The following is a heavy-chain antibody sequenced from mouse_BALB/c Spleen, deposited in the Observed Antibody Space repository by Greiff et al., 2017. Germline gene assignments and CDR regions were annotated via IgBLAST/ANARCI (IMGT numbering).Heavy chain of an antibody. CDR3: ARRTYYGSSNWYFDV. J-gene: IGHJ1*01. CDR1: GFTFSSYY. V-gene: IGHV5-6-2*01. D-gene: IGHD1-1*01. Sequence: EVQGVESGGGLVKLGGSLKLSCAASGFTFSSYYMSWVRQTPEKRLELVAAINSNGGSTYYPDTVKGRFTISRDNAKNTLYLQMSSLKSEDTALYYCARRTYYGSSNWYFDVWGAGTTVTVSS. CDR2: INSNGGST.